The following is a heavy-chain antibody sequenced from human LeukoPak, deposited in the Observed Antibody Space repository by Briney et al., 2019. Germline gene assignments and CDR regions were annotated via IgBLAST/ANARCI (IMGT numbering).Heavy chain of an antibody. CDR1: GGSISSGGYY. J-gene: IGHJ3*02. Sequence: PSETLSLTCTVSGGSISSGGYYWSWIRQPPGKGLEWIGYIYHSGSTYYNPSLKSRVTISVDRSKNQFSLKLSSVTAADTAVYYCAGETMVRGVMRAFDIWGQGTMVTVSS. D-gene: IGHD3-10*01. CDR3: AGETMVRGVMRAFDI. CDR2: IYHSGST. V-gene: IGHV4-30-2*01.